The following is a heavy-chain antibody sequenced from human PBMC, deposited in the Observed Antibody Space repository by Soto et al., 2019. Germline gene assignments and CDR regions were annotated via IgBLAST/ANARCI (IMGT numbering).Heavy chain of an antibody. J-gene: IGHJ4*02. CDR2: IRSKAYGGTT. CDR1: GFTFGDDA. CDR3: TRATSGIVVVPAAMVSY. Sequence: PGGSLGLSFTASGFTFGDDAMSWFRQAPGKGLEWVGFIRSKAYGGTTEYAASVKGRFTISRDDSKSIAYLQMNSLKTEDTAVYYCTRATSGIVVVPAAMVSYWGQGTLVTVSS. V-gene: IGHV3-49*03. D-gene: IGHD2-2*01.